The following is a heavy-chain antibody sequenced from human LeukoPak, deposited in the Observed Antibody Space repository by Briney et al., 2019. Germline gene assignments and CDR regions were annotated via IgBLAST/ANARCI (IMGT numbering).Heavy chain of an antibody. J-gene: IGHJ1*01. CDR1: GYTFTGYY. Sequence: GASVKVSCKASGYTFTGYYMHWVRQAPGQGLEWMGIINPSGGSTSYAQKFQGRVTMTRDTSTSTVYMELSSLRSEDTAVYYCASPMGAVAGTGLYLQHWGQGTLVTVSS. CDR2: INPSGGST. CDR3: ASPMGAVAGTGLYLQH. D-gene: IGHD6-19*01. V-gene: IGHV1-46*01.